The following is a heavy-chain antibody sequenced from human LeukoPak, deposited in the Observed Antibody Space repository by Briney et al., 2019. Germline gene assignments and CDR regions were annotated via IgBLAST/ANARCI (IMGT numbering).Heavy chain of an antibody. Sequence: GESLKISCKGSGYSFTSYWIGWVRQMPGKGLEWMGIIYPGDSDTRYSPSFQGQVTISADKSISTAYLQWSSLKAWDTAMYYCARQYSSGWYGDWFDPWGQGTLVTVSS. D-gene: IGHD6-19*01. CDR2: IYPGDSDT. CDR3: ARQYSSGWYGDWFDP. J-gene: IGHJ5*02. V-gene: IGHV5-51*01. CDR1: GYSFTSYW.